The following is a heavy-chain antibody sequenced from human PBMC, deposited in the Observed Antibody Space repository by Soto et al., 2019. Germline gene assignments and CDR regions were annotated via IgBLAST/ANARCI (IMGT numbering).Heavy chain of an antibody. Sequence: QVQLVQSGAEVKKPGSSVKVSCKASGGTFSSYTISWVRQAPGQGLEWMGRIIPILGIANYAQKFQGRVTSTADKCTSAAYLELSSLRSEDTAVYYCARDPASKEGYSISNDYWGQGTLVTVSS. D-gene: IGHD6-13*01. V-gene: IGHV1-69*08. CDR2: IIPILGIA. J-gene: IGHJ4*02. CDR3: ARDPASKEGYSISNDY. CDR1: GGTFSSYT.